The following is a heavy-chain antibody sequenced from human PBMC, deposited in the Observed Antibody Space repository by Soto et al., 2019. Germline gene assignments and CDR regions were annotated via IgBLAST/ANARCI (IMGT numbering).Heavy chain of an antibody. D-gene: IGHD6-13*01. Sequence: ASVKVSCKASGYTFTGYYMHWVRQAPGQGLEWMGWINPNSGGTNYAQKFQGWVTMTRDTSISTAYMELSSVTAADTAVYYCARCIAAAGPIDYWGQGTLVTVSS. CDR1: GYTFTGYY. V-gene: IGHV1-2*04. J-gene: IGHJ4*02. CDR3: ARCIAAAGPIDY. CDR2: INPNSGGT.